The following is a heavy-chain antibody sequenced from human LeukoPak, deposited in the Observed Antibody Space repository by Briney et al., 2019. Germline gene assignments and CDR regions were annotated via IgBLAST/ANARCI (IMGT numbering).Heavy chain of an antibody. CDR2: IYPGGSDT. CDR3: ARHVAYSSTSSYFDY. CDR1: GYRFTSYW. V-gene: IGHV5-51*01. D-gene: IGHD6-6*01. Sequence: GESLKISCKASGYRFTSYWIAWVRQMPGKGLEYMGIIYPGGSDTRFSPSCEGQVTISADKSITTAYLQWSSLKASDTAIYYCARHVAYSSTSSYFDYWGQGTLVTVSS. J-gene: IGHJ4*02.